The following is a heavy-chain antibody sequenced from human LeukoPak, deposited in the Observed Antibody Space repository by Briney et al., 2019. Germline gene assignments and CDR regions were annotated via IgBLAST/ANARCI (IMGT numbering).Heavy chain of an antibody. J-gene: IGHJ5*02. CDR1: GYTFTSYD. V-gene: IGHV1-8*01. D-gene: IGHD2-2*01. CDR2: MNPNSGNT. CDR3: ARGAGYCSSTSCYVNWFDP. Sequence: EASVKVSCKASGYTFTSYDINWVRQATGQGLEWMGWMNPNSGNTGYAQKFQGRVTMTRNTSISTAYMELGSLRSEDTAVYYCARGAGYCSSTSCYVNWFDPWGQGTLVTVSS.